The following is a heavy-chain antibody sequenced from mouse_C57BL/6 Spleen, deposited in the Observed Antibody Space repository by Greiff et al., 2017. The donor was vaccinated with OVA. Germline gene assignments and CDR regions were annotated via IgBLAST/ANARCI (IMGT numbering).Heavy chain of an antibody. Sequence: QVHVKQSGAELARPGASVKLSCKASGYTFTSYGISWVKQRTGQGLEWIGEIYPRSGNTYYNEKFKGKATLTADKSSSTAYMELRSLTSEDSAVYFCARVTTVVARAMDYWGQGTSVTVSS. CDR3: ARVTTVVARAMDY. CDR1: GYTFTSYG. J-gene: IGHJ4*01. V-gene: IGHV1-81*01. D-gene: IGHD1-1*01. CDR2: IYPRSGNT.